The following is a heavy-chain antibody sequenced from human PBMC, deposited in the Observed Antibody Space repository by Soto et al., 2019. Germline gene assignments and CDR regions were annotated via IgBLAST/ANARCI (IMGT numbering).Heavy chain of an antibody. CDR3: AREPYDNSGYYYDY. J-gene: IGHJ4*02. CDR1: GFTFSSYA. V-gene: IGHV3-23*01. D-gene: IGHD3-22*01. Sequence: PGGSLRLSCAASGFTFSSYATSWVRQAPGKGLEWVSGISGSGGCTYYADSVEGRFTISRDNSKNTLYLQMKSLRAEDTAVYYCAREPYDNSGYYYDYWGQGTLVTVSS. CDR2: ISGSGGCT.